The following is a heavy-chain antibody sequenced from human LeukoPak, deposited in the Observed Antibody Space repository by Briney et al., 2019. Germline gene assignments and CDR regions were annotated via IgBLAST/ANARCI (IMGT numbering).Heavy chain of an antibody. CDR1: GXSFTRYC. CDR3: AARYSYGVEYYFDY. V-gene: IGHV5-51*01. D-gene: IGHD5-18*01. Sequence: GESLKISFKGSGXSFTRYCIGWGRQMPGKGMEWMGIIYPGDSDTRYSPSFQGQVTISADKSISTAYLQCSSLKASDTAMYYCAARYSYGVEYYFDYWGQGTLVTVSS. CDR2: IYPGDSDT. J-gene: IGHJ4*02.